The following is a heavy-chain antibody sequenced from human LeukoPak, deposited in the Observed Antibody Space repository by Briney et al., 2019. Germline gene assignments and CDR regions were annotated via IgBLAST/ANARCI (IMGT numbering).Heavy chain of an antibody. Sequence: SETLSLTCTVSGGSISSYYWSWIRQPPGKGLEWIGYIYYSGSTNYNPSLKSRVTISVDTSKNQFSLKLSSVTAADTAVYYCARSTQGDFFDYWGQGTLVTVSS. V-gene: IGHV4-59*01. CDR1: GGSISSYY. D-gene: IGHD2-21*01. J-gene: IGHJ4*02. CDR2: IYYSGST. CDR3: ARSTQGDFFDY.